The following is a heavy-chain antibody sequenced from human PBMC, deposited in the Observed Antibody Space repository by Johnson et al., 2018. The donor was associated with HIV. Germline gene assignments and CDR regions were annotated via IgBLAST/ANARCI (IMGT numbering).Heavy chain of an antibody. CDR3: AKASNYYDSSRHAFDI. CDR1: GFTFSSYG. CDR2: IRYDGSNK. D-gene: IGHD3-22*01. J-gene: IGHJ3*02. V-gene: IGHV3-30*02. Sequence: QVQLVESGGGVVQPGRSLRLSCAASGFTFSSYGMHWVRQAPGKGLEWVAFIRYDGSNKNYADSVKGRFTISRDNSNNTLYLQMNSLRAEDTAVYYCAKASNYYDSSRHAFDIWGQGTMVTVSS.